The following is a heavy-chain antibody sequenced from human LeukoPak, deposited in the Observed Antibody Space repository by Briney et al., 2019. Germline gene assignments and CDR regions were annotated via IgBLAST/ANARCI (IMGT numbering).Heavy chain of an antibody. J-gene: IGHJ4*02. D-gene: IGHD3-10*01. CDR2: ISSSSSTI. CDR1: GFTFSSYS. V-gene: IGHV3-48*04. Sequence: GGSLRLSCAASGFTFSSYSMNWVRQAPGKGLEWVSFISSSSSTIYYADSVKGRFTISRDNAKNSLYLQMNSLRAEDTAVYYCARDSTYYYASGSSGPHYFDYWGQGTLVTVSS. CDR3: ARDSTYYYASGSSGPHYFDY.